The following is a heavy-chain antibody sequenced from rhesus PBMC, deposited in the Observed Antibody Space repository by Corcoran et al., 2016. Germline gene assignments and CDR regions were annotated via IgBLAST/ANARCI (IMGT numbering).Heavy chain of an antibody. CDR2: IFGSIGST. CDR1: GGSISGGYG. CDR3: ARAYCTGSGCYFDY. V-gene: IGHV4-76*01. Sequence: QLQLQESGPGLVKPSETLSLTCAVSGGSISGGYGWRWIRQPPGKGLEWIGHIFGSIGSTYYNPSLKNRVTISTDTSKNQFSLKLSSVTAADTAVYYCARAYCTGSGCYFDYWGQGVLVTVSS. J-gene: IGHJ4*01. D-gene: IGHD2-21*01.